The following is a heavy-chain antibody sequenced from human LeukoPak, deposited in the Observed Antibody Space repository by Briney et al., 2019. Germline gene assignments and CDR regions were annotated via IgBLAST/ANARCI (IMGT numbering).Heavy chain of an antibody. Sequence: ASVKVSCKASGYTLTGYYMHWVRQAPEQGLEGMGRINPNSGGTNYAQKFQGRVTMTRDTSISTAYMELSRLRSDDTAVYYCARGGWFGELLFGYFDYWGQGTLVTVSS. CDR1: GYTLTGYY. CDR3: ARGGWFGELLFGYFDY. J-gene: IGHJ4*02. D-gene: IGHD3-10*01. CDR2: INPNSGGT. V-gene: IGHV1-2*06.